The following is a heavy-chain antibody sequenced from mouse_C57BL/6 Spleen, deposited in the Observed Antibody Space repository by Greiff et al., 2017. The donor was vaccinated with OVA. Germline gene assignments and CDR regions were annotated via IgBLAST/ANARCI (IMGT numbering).Heavy chain of an antibody. Sequence: EVQLVESGGGLVKPGGSLKLSCAASGFTFSSYTMSWVRQTPEKRLEWVATISGGGGNTYYPDSVKGRFTISRDNAKNTLYLQMSSLRSEDTALYYCARHPIYYDYDNDYAMDYWGKGTSVTVSS. CDR2: ISGGGGNT. D-gene: IGHD2-4*01. J-gene: IGHJ4*01. CDR1: GFTFSSYT. CDR3: ARHPIYYDYDNDYAMDY. V-gene: IGHV5-9*01.